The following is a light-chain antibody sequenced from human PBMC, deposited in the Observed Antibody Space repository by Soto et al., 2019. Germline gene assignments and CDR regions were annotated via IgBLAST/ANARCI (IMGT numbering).Light chain of an antibody. CDR2: GAS. CDR1: QSVSSNY. Sequence: IVLTQSPGTLSLSPGERATLSFRASQSVSSNYLAWYQQKPGQAPRLLIYGASSRATGIPDRFSGSESGTDFTLTISRLEPEDFAVYYCQHYGSSPFTFGPGTKVDIK. J-gene: IGKJ3*01. CDR3: QHYGSSPFT. V-gene: IGKV3-20*01.